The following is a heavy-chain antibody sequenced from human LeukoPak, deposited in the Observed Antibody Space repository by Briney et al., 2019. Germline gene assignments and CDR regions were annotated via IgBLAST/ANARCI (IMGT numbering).Heavy chain of an antibody. Sequence: GRSLRLSCAASGFTFSSYAMSWVRQAPGKGLEWVSAISSSGGSTFYADSVKGRFTISRDKSRNTLDLRMNSLRAEDTAVYYCASKGGDSSGYYDSFDYWGQGTLVTVSS. D-gene: IGHD3-22*01. CDR2: ISSSGGST. J-gene: IGHJ4*02. CDR1: GFTFSSYA. V-gene: IGHV3-23*01. CDR3: ASKGGDSSGYYDSFDY.